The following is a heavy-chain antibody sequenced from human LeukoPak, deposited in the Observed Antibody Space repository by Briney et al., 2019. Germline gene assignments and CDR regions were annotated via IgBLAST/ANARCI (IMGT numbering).Heavy chain of an antibody. CDR2: ISSSGYTI. CDR3: AKNKGSYQYNYYGMEV. CDR1: GFTFSSYP. J-gene: IGHJ6*02. D-gene: IGHD3-10*01. Sequence: GGSLRLSCAAPGFTFSSYPMNWVRQAPGKGLEWLSYISSSGYTIYYADSVKGRFSISRDNSKNTLFLQTNNLRVEDTAMYYCAKNKGSYQYNYYGMEVWGQGTTVSVSS. V-gene: IGHV3-48*01.